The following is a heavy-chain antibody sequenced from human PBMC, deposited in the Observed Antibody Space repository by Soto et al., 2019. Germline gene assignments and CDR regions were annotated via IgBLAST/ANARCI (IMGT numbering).Heavy chain of an antibody. CDR3: ARVGYCSGGSCPWGWFDP. D-gene: IGHD2-15*01. CDR2: INPSGGST. CDR1: GYTFTSYY. J-gene: IGHJ5*02. Sequence: QVQLVQSGAEVKKPGASVKVSCKASGYTFTSYYMHWVRQAPGQGLEWMGIINPSGGSTSYAQKFQGRVTMTRDPSTSTVYMELSSLRSEDTAVYYCARVGYCSGGSCPWGWFDPWGQGTLVTVSS. V-gene: IGHV1-46*03.